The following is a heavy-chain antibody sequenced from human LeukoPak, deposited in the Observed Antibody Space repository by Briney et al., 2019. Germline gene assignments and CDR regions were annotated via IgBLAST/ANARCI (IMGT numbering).Heavy chain of an antibody. CDR3: ARARPSMWIDY. D-gene: IGHD5-12*01. CDR1: GFTFSSYW. J-gene: IGHJ4*02. Sequence: GGSLRLSCAASGFTFSSYWISWVRQAPGKGLEWVAVISYDGSDKFYADSVKGRFTISRDSSKNTLYLQMNSLRPEDTAVYYCARARPSMWIDYWGQGTLVTVSS. V-gene: IGHV3-30*03. CDR2: ISYDGSDK.